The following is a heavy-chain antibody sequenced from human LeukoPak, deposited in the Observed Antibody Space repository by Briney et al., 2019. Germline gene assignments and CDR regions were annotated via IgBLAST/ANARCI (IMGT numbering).Heavy chain of an antibody. D-gene: IGHD1-26*01. CDR1: GGSFSGYY. CDR3: ARAYSGSFWFDP. Sequence: SETLSLTCAVYGGSFSGYYWSWIRQPPGKGLEWIGEINHSGSTNYNPSLKSRVTISVDTSKNQFSLKLSSVTAADTAVYYCARAYSGSFWFDPWGQGTLVTVSS. V-gene: IGHV4-34*01. CDR2: INHSGST. J-gene: IGHJ5*02.